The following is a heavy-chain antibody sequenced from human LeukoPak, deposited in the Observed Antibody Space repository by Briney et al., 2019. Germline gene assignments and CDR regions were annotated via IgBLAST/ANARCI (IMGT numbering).Heavy chain of an antibody. Sequence: SETLSLTCTVSGGSISSYYWSWIRQPPGKGLEWIGYIYYSGSTNCNPSLKSRVTLSVDTSKNQFSLKLSSVTAADTAVYYCARAPRFYGYSYGDAFDIWGQGTMVTVSS. V-gene: IGHV4-59*12. CDR3: ARAPRFYGYSYGDAFDI. D-gene: IGHD5-18*01. CDR1: GGSISSYY. J-gene: IGHJ3*02. CDR2: IYYSGST.